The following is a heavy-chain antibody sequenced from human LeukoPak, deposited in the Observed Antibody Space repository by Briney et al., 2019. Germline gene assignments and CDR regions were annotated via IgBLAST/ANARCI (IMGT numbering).Heavy chain of an antibody. V-gene: IGHV3-23*01. Sequence: GGSLRLSCAASGFTFRTYAMSWVRQAPGKGLEWVSGISDSGDGTYYAESVKGRFTISRDNSKNTLYLQMNSLRAEDTAVYYCALEGGSSGWRHGYWGQGTLVTVSS. D-gene: IGHD6-19*01. CDR1: GFTFRTYA. CDR3: ALEGGSSGWRHGY. CDR2: ISDSGDGT. J-gene: IGHJ4*02.